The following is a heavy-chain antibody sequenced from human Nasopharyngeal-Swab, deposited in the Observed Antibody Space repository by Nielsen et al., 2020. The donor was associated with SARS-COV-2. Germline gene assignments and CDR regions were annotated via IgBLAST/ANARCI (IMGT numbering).Heavy chain of an antibody. J-gene: IGHJ4*02. CDR1: GFTFSDYT. D-gene: IGHD2-2*01. CDR3: ASDSRY. Sequence: GGSLRLSCAASGFTFSDYTMNWVRQAPGQGLEWVSSISSSGSYMYYTDSVKGRFTMSRDNATNSLYLQMNSLRAEDTAVYYCASDSRYWGQGTLVTVSS. CDR2: ISSSGSYM. V-gene: IGHV3-21*01.